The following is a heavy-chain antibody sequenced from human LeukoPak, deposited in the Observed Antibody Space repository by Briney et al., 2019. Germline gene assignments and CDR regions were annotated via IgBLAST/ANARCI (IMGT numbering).Heavy chain of an antibody. V-gene: IGHV4-59*01. D-gene: IGHD6-19*01. CDR2: IYYSGST. CDR3: ARVILSSGWYRGAFDI. Sequence: SETLSLTCTVSGGSISSYYWSWIRQPPGKGLEWIGYIYYSGSTNYNPSLKSRVTISVDTSKNQFSLKLSSVTAADTAVYYCARVILSSGWYRGAFDIWGQGTMVTVSS. J-gene: IGHJ3*02. CDR1: GGSISSYY.